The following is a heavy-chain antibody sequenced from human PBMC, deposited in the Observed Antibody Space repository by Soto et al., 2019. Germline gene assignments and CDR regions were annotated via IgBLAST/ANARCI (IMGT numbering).Heavy chain of an antibody. J-gene: IGHJ4*02. Sequence: SETLSLTWTVSGGSISSGDYYWSWIRQPPGKGLEWIGYIYYSGSTYYNPSLKSRVTISVDTSKNQFSLKLSSVTAADTAVYYCARARGARYFDYWGQATLVTVSS. CDR1: GGSISSGDYY. D-gene: IGHD2-15*01. CDR2: IYYSGST. V-gene: IGHV4-30-4*01. CDR3: ARARGARYFDY.